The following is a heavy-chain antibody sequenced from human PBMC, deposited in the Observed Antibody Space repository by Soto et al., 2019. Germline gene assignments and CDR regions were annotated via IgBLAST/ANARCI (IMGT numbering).Heavy chain of an antibody. CDR3: AYRKGAATGTGNRFDP. D-gene: IGHD1-1*01. Sequence: QITLKESGPTLVKPTEPLTLTCTFSGFSLSTNGVGVGWIRQPPGKALEWLGLFYWDDDKRYSPSLQNRLTISKDTSKNQVVLTMANMAPEDTGTYYCAYRKGAATGTGNRFDPWGQETPVTVSS. CDR2: FYWDDDK. CDR1: GFSLSTNGVG. V-gene: IGHV2-5*02. J-gene: IGHJ5*02.